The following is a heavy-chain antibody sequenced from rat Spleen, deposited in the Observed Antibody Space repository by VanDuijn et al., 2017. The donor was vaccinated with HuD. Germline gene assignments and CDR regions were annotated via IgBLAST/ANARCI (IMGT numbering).Heavy chain of an antibody. CDR2: ISYGDRSGHSST. V-gene: IGHV5-29*01. Sequence: EVQLVESDGGLVQPGRSLKLSYAASGFTFSDYGMAWVRQGPTKGLEWVATISYGDRSGHSSTYYRDSVKGRFTISRDNAKSTLSLQMDSLRSEDTATYFCARHGNSGDYCDYWGQGVMVTVSS. CDR3: ARHGNSGDYCDY. CDR1: GFTFSDYG. D-gene: IGHD1-1*01. J-gene: IGHJ2*01.